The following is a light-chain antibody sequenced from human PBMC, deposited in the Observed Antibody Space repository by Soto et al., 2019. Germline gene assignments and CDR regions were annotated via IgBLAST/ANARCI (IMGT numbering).Light chain of an antibody. J-gene: IGKJ5*01. CDR3: QRYNGT. V-gene: IGKV1-5*03. CDR2: KAS. Sequence: DIQLTQSPPTLSASVADRVTITCRASQYVGSWLAWYQQKPGKAPKLLIYKASNLQSGVPSRFSGSGSATEFTLTISSLQPDDSATYYCQRYNGTFGQGTRLEIK. CDR1: QYVGSW.